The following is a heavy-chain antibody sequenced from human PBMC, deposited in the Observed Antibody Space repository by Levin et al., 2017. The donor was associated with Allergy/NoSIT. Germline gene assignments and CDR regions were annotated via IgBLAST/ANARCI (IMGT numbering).Heavy chain of an antibody. J-gene: IGHJ5*02. CDR3: ARVSDNWFDP. V-gene: IGHV4-59*01. CDR2: IYYSGST. CDR1: GGSISSYY. Sequence: SETLSLTCTVSGGSISSYYWSWIRQPPGKGLEWIGYIYYSGSTNYNPSLTSRVTISVDTSKNQLSLKLSSVTAADTAVYYCARVSDNWFDPWGQGTLVTVSS.